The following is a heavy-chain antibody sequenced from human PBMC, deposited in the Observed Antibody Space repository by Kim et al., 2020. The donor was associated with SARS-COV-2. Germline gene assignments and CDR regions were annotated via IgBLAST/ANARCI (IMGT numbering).Heavy chain of an antibody. CDR2: INHSGST. Sequence: SETLSLTCAVYGGSFSGYYWSWIRQPPGKGLEWIGEINHSGSTNYNPSLKSRVTISVDTSKNQFSLKLSSVTAADTAVYYCAREVRSSWPLSRRGFDIWGQGTMVTVSS. D-gene: IGHD6-13*01. V-gene: IGHV4-34*01. J-gene: IGHJ3*02. CDR1: GGSFSGYY. CDR3: AREVRSSWPLSRRGFDI.